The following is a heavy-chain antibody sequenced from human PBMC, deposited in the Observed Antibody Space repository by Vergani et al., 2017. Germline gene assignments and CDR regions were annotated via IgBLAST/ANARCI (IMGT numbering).Heavy chain of an antibody. Sequence: QVQLEESGGGVVQPGRSLRLSCAGSGFTLSSHAMHWVRQAPGKGLEWVAFIWYDGSKEYYADSVKGRFTISRDNSKNTLYLQMNKLRAADTAVYYCARYGYCAHGVCYMTYYYYMDVWGKGTAVTVSS. V-gene: IGHV3-33*01. CDR2: IWYDGSKE. CDR1: GFTLSSHA. J-gene: IGHJ6*03. D-gene: IGHD2-8*01. CDR3: ARYGYCAHGVCYMTYYYYMDV.